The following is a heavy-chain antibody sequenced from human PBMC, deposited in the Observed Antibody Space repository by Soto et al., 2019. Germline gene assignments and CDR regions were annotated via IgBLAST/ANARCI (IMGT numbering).Heavy chain of an antibody. J-gene: IGHJ6*02. D-gene: IGHD3-10*01. Sequence: SETLSLTCAVYGGSFSGYYWSWIRQPPGKGLEWIGEINHSGSTNYNPSLKSRVTISVDTSKNQSSLKLSSVTAADTAVYYCARAAPSVTMVRGVTGGMDVWGQGTTVTVSS. CDR1: GGSFSGYY. CDR3: ARAAPSVTMVRGVTGGMDV. CDR2: INHSGST. V-gene: IGHV4-34*01.